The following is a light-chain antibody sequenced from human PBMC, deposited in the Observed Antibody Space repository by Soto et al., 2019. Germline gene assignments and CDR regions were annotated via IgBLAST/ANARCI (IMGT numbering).Light chain of an antibody. CDR2: EVS. CDR1: SSEVSGYNY. CDR3: SSYAGSNNYV. V-gene: IGLV2-8*01. J-gene: IGLJ1*01. Sequence: QSALTQPPSASGSPGQSVTISCTGTSSEVSGYNYVSWYQQHPGKAPKLMIYEVSKRPSGVPDRFSGSKSGNTASLTVSGLHAEDEADYYCSSYAGSNNYVFGTGTKVTVL.